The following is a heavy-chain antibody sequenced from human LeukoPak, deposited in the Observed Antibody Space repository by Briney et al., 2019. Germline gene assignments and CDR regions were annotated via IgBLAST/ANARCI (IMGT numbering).Heavy chain of an antibody. J-gene: IGHJ4*02. V-gene: IGHV5-51*01. CDR3: ARQHTSGAGPFDY. D-gene: IGHD6-19*01. CDR2: IYPGDSDT. Sequence: GDSLKISCNGSGYSFTSYWIGWVRQMPGKGLEWMGIIYPGDSDTRYSPSFQGQVTISADKSISTAYLHWSSLKASDTAMYYCARQHTSGAGPFDYWGQGTLVTVSS. CDR1: GYSFTSYW.